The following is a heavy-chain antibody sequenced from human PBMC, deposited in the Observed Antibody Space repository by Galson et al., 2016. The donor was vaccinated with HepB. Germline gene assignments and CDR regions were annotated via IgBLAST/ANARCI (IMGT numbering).Heavy chain of an antibody. J-gene: IGHJ4*02. V-gene: IGHV5-51*01. CDR1: GYTFTTYW. Sequence: QSGAEVKKPGESLRISCKGSGYTFTTYWIGWVRQMPGKGLEWMGIIYPGASDTRYSPSFPGQVTISADKSISTAYLRWSSLKASATAMYYCARHYDILTGSKFDYWGQGTLVTVSS. D-gene: IGHD3-9*01. CDR3: ARHYDILTGSKFDY. CDR2: IYPGASDT.